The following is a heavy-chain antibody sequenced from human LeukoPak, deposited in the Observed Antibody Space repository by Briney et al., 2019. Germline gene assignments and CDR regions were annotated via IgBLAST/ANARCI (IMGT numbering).Heavy chain of an antibody. CDR3: ARDLYYYGSGSYYDVFDV. CDR2: ISAYKGNT. CDR1: GYTFTSYG. Sequence: ASVKVSCKASGYTFTSYGISWVRQAPAQGGEWMGWISAYKGNTYYAQKLQGRVTMTTDTSTSTAYMELRSLRSDDTAIYYCARDLYYYGSGSYYDVFDVWGQGTMVTVSS. J-gene: IGHJ3*01. V-gene: IGHV1-18*01. D-gene: IGHD3-10*01.